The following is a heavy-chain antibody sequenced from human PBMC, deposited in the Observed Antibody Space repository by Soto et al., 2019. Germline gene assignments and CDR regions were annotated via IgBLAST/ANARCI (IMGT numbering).Heavy chain of an antibody. D-gene: IGHD2-15*01. CDR3: ARRPGGGRFGHYNLSDP. CDR1: GVSSSTCY. J-gene: IGHJ5*02. V-gene: IGHV4-59*08. CDR2: IYYSGST. Sequence: ITSHTRLVSGVSSSTCYLSGIFKHKRQGLEWIVYIYYSGSTNYNPSLKSRVTISVDTSKNPFSLKLSSVTAADTAVYYGARRPGGGRFGHYNLSDPWRPGTLV.